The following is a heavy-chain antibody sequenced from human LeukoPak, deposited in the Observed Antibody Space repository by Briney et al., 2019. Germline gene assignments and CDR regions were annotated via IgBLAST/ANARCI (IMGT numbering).Heavy chain of an antibody. CDR2: INHSGST. CDR3: ARGWSNYYFWSGFDY. J-gene: IGHJ4*02. CDR1: GGSFSGYY. Sequence: SETLSLTCAVYGGSFSGYYWSWIRQPPGKGLEWIGEINHSGSTNYNPSLKSRVTISVDTSKNQFSLKLSSVTAADTAVYYCARGWSNYYFWSGFDYWGQGTLVTVSS. D-gene: IGHD3-3*01. V-gene: IGHV4-34*01.